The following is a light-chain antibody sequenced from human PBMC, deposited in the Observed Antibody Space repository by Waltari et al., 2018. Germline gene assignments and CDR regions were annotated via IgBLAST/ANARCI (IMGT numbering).Light chain of an antibody. CDR3: QQSYSTPPIT. J-gene: IGKJ5*01. V-gene: IGKV1-39*01. Sequence: DIQMTQSPSSLSASVGDRVTITRQASQSISSYLNWYQQKPGKAPKLLIYAASSLKSGVPSRFSGSGSGTDFTLTISSLQPEDFATYYCQQSYSTPPITFGQGTRLEIK. CDR2: AAS. CDR1: QSISSY.